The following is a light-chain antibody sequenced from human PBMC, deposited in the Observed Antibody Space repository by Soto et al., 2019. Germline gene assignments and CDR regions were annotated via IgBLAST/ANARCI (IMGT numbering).Light chain of an antibody. J-gene: IGLJ2*01. V-gene: IGLV3-1*01. CDR3: QAWDSGTVV. CDR2: QDT. CDR1: EMGDKD. Sequence: SYELTQPPSVSVSPGQTASITCSGDEMGDKDACWYHQKPGQSPVLVIYQDTKRPTGIPERFSGSNSGNTATLTISGTQAMDEADYYCQAWDSGTVVFGGGTKLTVL.